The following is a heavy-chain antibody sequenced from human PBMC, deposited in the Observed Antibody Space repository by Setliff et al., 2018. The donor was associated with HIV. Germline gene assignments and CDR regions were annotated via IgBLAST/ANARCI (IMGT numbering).Heavy chain of an antibody. CDR1: GYSISSRYY. Sequence: SETLSLTCTVSGYSISSRYYWGWIRQPPGKGLEWIGSVYHTGSTYYNPSLKSRVTMSADTSKNQFSLKLSSVTAADTAVYYCARVYYFDSSGYYQRGDVFDIWGQGTMVTVSS. CDR2: VYHTGST. V-gene: IGHV4-38-2*02. CDR3: ARVYYFDSSGYYQRGDVFDI. J-gene: IGHJ3*02. D-gene: IGHD3-22*01.